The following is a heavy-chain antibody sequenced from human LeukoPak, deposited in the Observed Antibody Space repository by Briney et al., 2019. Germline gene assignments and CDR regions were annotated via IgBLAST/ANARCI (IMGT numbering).Heavy chain of an antibody. V-gene: IGHV3-30*04. Sequence: GGSLRLSCAASGFIFSNYAIHWVRQAPGKGLEWVAVISYDGSNKYYADSVKGRFTISRDISKNTLYLQMNSLRAEDTAVYYCARDSGRDGYQYYWGQGTLVTVSS. D-gene: IGHD5-24*01. CDR3: ARDSGRDGYQYY. CDR1: GFIFSNYA. J-gene: IGHJ4*02. CDR2: ISYDGSNK.